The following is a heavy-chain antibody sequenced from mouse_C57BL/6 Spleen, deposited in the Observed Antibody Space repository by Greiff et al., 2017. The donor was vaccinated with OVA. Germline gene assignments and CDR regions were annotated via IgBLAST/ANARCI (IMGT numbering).Heavy chain of an antibody. Sequence: QVQLQQSGPELVKPGASVKISCKASGYAFSSSWMNWVKQRPGKGLEWIGRIYPGDGDTNYNGKFKGKATLTADKSSSTAYMQLSSLTSENSAVYVCARAFNWDRTLDDMDDWGQGTSVTVSS. V-gene: IGHV1-82*01. J-gene: IGHJ4*01. CDR2: IYPGDGDT. CDR1: GYAFSSSW. D-gene: IGHD4-1*01. CDR3: ARAFNWDRTLDDMDD.